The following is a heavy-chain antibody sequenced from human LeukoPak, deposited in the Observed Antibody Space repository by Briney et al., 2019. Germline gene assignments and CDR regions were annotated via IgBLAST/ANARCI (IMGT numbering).Heavy chain of an antibody. CDR1: GYSFASYW. Sequence: KHGESLKISCKGSGYSFASYWIGWARQMPGKGLEWMAIIYPGDSDTRYSPSFQGQVTISADKSIRNAYLQWSSLKASDTAKYCCTGARELCDRSGYYFVYFQHGREPTQVTVPS. V-gene: IGHV5-51*01. CDR3: TGARELCDRSGYYFVYFQH. CDR2: IYPGDSDT. J-gene: IGHJ1*01. D-gene: IGHD3-22*01.